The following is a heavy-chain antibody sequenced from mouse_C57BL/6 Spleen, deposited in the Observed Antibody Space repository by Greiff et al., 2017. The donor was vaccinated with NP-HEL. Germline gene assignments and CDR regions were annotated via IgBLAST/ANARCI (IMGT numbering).Heavy chain of an antibody. CDR3: ARGSYYGFDY. J-gene: IGHJ2*01. V-gene: IGHV3-6*01. D-gene: IGHD1-1*01. CDR1: GYSITSGYY. Sequence: EVQLVESGPGLVKPSQSLSLTCSVTGYSITSGYYWNWIRQFPGNKLEWMGYISYDGSNNYNPSLKNRISITRDTSKNQFFLKLNSVTTEDTATYYCARGSYYGFDYWGQGTTLTVSS. CDR2: ISYDGSN.